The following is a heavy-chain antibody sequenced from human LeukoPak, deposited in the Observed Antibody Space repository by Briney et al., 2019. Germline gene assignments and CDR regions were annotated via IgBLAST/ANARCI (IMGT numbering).Heavy chain of an antibody. CDR1: GFTFSSYA. CDR3: SRSTWRYTMDV. Sequence: GGSLRLSCAASGFTFSSYAMSWLRQAPGKGLEWVGFIRNTVYGGTIKYAAAVQGRFTISRDDSKSIAYLQMNSLQSEDTAVYFCSRSTWRYTMDVWGQGTTVTVSS. D-gene: IGHD5-24*01. V-gene: IGHV3-49*03. CDR2: IRNTVYGGTI. J-gene: IGHJ6*02.